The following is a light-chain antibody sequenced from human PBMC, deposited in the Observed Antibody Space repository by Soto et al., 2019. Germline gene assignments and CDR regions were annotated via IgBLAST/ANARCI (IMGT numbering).Light chain of an antibody. CDR1: QSVSSSY. J-gene: IGKJ1*01. V-gene: IGKV3-20*01. Sequence: EIVLTQSPVTLCLSPGERATLSRRASQSVSSSYLAWYQQKPGQAPRLLIYGASSRATGIPDRFSGSGSGTDFTLTISRLEPEDFAVYYCQQYGSSPAWTFGQGTKVDIK. CDR2: GAS. CDR3: QQYGSSPAWT.